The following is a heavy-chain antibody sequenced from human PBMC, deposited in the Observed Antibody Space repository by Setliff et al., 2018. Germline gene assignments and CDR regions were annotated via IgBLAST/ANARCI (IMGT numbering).Heavy chain of an antibody. Sequence: PGGSLRLSCAASGFTFSDYYMNWVRQAPGKGLEWVTFIRYDGSDKYYADSVQGRFTVSRDNSRNTLYLDMNSLRGEDTAVYYCARDKGVISLDYWGQGTLVTVSS. D-gene: IGHD3-10*01. J-gene: IGHJ4*02. CDR1: GFTFSDYY. CDR3: ARDKGVISLDY. V-gene: IGHV3-30*02. CDR2: IRYDGSDK.